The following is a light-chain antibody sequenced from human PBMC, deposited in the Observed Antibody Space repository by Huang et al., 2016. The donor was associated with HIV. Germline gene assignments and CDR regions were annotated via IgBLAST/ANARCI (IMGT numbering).Light chain of an antibody. Sequence: EVLMTQSPDILSVSPGDRATFSCRASQNVGRNLAWYQQRPGHAPRLLIYEASTRATGVPARFSCGGSGTEFTLTISRLQSEDFATYYCQQYNTWPPWAFGQGTTVEI. CDR2: EAS. CDR1: QNVGRN. V-gene: IGKV3-15*01. CDR3: QQYNTWPPWA. J-gene: IGKJ1*01.